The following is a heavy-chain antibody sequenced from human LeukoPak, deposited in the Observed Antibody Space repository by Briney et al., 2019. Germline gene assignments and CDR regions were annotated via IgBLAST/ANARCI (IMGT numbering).Heavy chain of an antibody. J-gene: IGHJ4*02. CDR1: GFTFSSYE. Sequence: GGSLRLSCAASGFTFSSYEMNWVRQAPGKGLEWVSYISSSGSTIYYADSVKGRFTISRDNAKNSLYLQMNSLRPEDTGLYYCAKDRGSRNEILTGQPRASKDFDYWGQGTLVTVSS. D-gene: IGHD3-9*01. V-gene: IGHV3-48*03. CDR2: ISSSGSTI. CDR3: AKDRGSRNEILTGQPRASKDFDY.